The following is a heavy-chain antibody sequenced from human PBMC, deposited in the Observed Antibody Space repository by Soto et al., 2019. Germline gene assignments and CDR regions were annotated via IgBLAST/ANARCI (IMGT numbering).Heavy chain of an antibody. CDR1: GYSFTSYW. Sequence: PGESLKISCKGSGYSFTSYWIGWVRQMPGKGLEWMGIIYPGDSDTRYSPSFQGQVTISADKSISTAYLQWSSLKASDTAMYYCARHIGACYDNNGYPYFDYWGQGTLVTVSS. J-gene: IGHJ4*02. CDR2: IYPGDSDT. V-gene: IGHV5-51*01. D-gene: IGHD3-22*01. CDR3: ARHIGACYDNNGYPYFDY.